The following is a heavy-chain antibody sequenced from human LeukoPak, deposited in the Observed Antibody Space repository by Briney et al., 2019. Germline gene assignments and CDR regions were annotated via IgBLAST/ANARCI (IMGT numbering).Heavy chain of an antibody. CDR2: INLNSGDT. CDR1: GYTFTMYK. J-gene: IGHJ6*03. Sequence: ASVKVSCKAFGYTFTMYKINWLRQAPGQGLEWKGWINLNSGDTTYAQKFQGRVNMTTDTSTSTVYMELRRLKFNATAVYYCAREFCTSASCYYMDVWGKGTTVTISS. D-gene: IGHD2-2*01. CDR3: AREFCTSASCYYMDV. V-gene: IGHV1-18*01.